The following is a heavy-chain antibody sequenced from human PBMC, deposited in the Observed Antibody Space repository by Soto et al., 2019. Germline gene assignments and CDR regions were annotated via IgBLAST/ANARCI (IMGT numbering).Heavy chain of an antibody. V-gene: IGHV1-18*01. CDR1: GYTFTSYG. J-gene: IGHJ4*02. Sequence: GSVKVSFKASGYTFTSYGISWVRQAPGQGVEWMGWISAYNGNTNYAQKLQGRVTMTTDTSTSTAYMELRSLRSDDTAVYYCATAAYYDFWSGYPHPFGYWGQGTLVTVSS. CDR2: ISAYNGNT. CDR3: ATAAYYDFWSGYPHPFGY. D-gene: IGHD3-3*01.